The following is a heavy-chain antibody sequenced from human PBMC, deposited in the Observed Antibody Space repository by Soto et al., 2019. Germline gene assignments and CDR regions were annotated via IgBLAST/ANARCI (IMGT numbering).Heavy chain of an antibody. D-gene: IGHD4-17*01. CDR3: AREAVAVTNGWAAFDY. CDR2: IYYSGST. V-gene: IGHV4-31*03. CDR1: GGSISSGGYY. Sequence: VQLQESGPGLVKPSQTLSLTCTVSGGSISSGGYYWSWIRQHPGKGLEWIGYIYYSGSTYYNTSLKSRVTISVDTSQNQFSLQLSSVTAADTAVYYCAREAVAVTNGWAAFDYWGQGTLVTVSS. J-gene: IGHJ4*02.